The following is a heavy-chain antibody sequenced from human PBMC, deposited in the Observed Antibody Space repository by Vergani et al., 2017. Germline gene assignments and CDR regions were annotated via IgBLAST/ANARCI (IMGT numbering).Heavy chain of an antibody. CDR2: INQDGTDN. Sequence: EVQLLESGGGLAQPGGSLRLSCAASGFTFRNYAMTWVRQAPGKGLEWVANINQDGTDNYYVDSVKGRFTISRDNANNSLFLQMSSLRAEDTAVYYCATSRSLDYWGQGTLVTVSS. CDR3: ATSRSLDY. J-gene: IGHJ4*02. CDR1: GFTFRNYA. V-gene: IGHV3-7*01.